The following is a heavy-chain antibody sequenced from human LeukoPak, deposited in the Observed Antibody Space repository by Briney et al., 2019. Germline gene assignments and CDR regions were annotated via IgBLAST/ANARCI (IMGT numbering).Heavy chain of an antibody. J-gene: IGHJ4*02. D-gene: IGHD6-19*01. Sequence: PGGSLRLSCAVSGFTFRSYAMSWVRQAPGKGLEWVSGISGSGGSTDYADSVKGRFIISKDNSKNTLYLQMNSLRAEDTAVYYCAKDARWLVPSLWGQGTLVTVSS. CDR2: ISGSGGST. V-gene: IGHV3-23*01. CDR3: AKDARWLVPSL. CDR1: GFTFRSYA.